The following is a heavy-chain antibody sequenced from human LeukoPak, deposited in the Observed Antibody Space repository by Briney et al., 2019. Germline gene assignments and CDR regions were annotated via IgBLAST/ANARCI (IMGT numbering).Heavy chain of an antibody. V-gene: IGHV4-39*07. Sequence: SDTLSLTCIISGGYISSTTYYWGWIRQPPGKGLEWIGSIYYSGSTYYNPSLKSRVTISVDTSKNQFSLKLSSVTAADTAVYYCAREEAVAKFDYWGQGTLVTVSS. CDR2: IYYSGST. J-gene: IGHJ4*02. CDR3: AREEAVAKFDY. CDR1: GGYISSTTYY. D-gene: IGHD6-19*01.